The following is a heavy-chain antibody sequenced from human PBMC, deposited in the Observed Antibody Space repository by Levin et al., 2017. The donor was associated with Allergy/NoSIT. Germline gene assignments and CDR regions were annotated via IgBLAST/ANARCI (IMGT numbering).Heavy chain of an antibody. CDR3: ASGWIQSQDGWGY. CDR1: GFPFDSYS. CDR2: ITSSSRTK. D-gene: IGHD5-18*01. Sequence: PGESLKISCAASGFPFDSYSMNWVRQAPGKGLEWVSYITSSSRTKYYADSVKGRFTISRDNAKNSLYLQMNSLRDEDTAVYYCASGWIQSQDGWGYWGQGTPVTVSS. J-gene: IGHJ4*02. V-gene: IGHV3-48*02.